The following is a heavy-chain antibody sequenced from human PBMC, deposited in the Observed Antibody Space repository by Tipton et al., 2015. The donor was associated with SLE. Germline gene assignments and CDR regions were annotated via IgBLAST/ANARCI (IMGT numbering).Heavy chain of an antibody. CDR1: GGSFSGYS. CDR3: ARFHLKSYYEFDS. D-gene: IGHD1-26*01. CDR2: SNPSGNT. Sequence: TLSLTCAVYGGSFSGYSWSWIRQPPGKGLEWIGESNPSGNTNYNPSLKSRVTVSVDTSKNLLSLKLSSVTAADTAVYFCARFHLKSYYEFDSWGQETLVTVSP. J-gene: IGHJ5*01. V-gene: IGHV4-34*01.